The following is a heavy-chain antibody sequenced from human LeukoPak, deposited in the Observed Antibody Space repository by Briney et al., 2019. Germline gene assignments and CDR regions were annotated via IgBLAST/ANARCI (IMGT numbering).Heavy chain of an antibody. CDR2: IIPIFGTA. CDR3: AREPRYYDILTGWFDP. Sequence: SVKVSCKASGGTFSSYAISWVRQASGQGLEWMGGIIPIFGTANYAQKFQGRVTITADKSTSTAYMELSSLRSEDTAVYYCAREPRYYDILTGWFDPWGQGTLVTVSS. CDR1: GGTFSSYA. D-gene: IGHD3-9*01. J-gene: IGHJ5*02. V-gene: IGHV1-69*06.